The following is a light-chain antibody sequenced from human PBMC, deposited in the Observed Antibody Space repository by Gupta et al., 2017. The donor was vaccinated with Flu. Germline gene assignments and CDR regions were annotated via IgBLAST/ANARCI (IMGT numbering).Light chain of an antibody. CDR2: GTS. CDR3: HHYGTSPYT. Sequence: ESFTLSCRAGESVNRNHLAWYQQKPGQAPRLLMYGTSNRAPGIPDRFSGGGSGTDFTLTINRLEPEDSAVFYCHHYGTSPYTFGQGTNLEIK. J-gene: IGKJ2*01. CDR1: ESVNRNH. V-gene: IGKV3-20*01.